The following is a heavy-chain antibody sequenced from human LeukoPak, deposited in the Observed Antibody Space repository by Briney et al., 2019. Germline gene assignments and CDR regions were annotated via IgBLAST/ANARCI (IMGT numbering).Heavy chain of an antibody. CDR2: IYYSGST. CDR1: GGSISSINYY. J-gene: IGHJ3*02. V-gene: IGHV4-39*01. Sequence: PSETLSLTCTVSGGSISSINYYWGWIRQPPGKGLEWIGSIYYSGSTYYNPSLKSRVTISVDTSKNQFSLKLSSVTAADTAVYYCARFGRYSYGFIPRDAFDIWGQGTMVTVSS. CDR3: ARFGRYSYGFIPRDAFDI. D-gene: IGHD5-18*01.